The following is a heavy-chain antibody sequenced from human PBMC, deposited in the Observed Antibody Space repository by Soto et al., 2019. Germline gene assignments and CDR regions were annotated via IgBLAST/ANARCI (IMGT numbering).Heavy chain of an antibody. CDR3: TRAPSYGAFDI. CDR1: GYTFTSYY. V-gene: IGHV1-46*03. J-gene: IGHJ3*02. D-gene: IGHD4-17*01. Sequence: GASGEVSCKASGYTFTSYYIHWVRQAPGQGLEWMGIINPSGGSTTYAQKFQGRVTMTRDTSTSTVYMELSSLRSEDTAVYYCTRAPSYGAFDIWGQGTMVTVS. CDR2: INPSGGST.